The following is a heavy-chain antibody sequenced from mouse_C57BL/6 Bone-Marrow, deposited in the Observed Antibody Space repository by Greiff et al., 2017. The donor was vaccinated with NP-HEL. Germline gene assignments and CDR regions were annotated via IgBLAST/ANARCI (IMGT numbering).Heavy chain of an antibody. Sequence: VQLQQPGAELVMPGASVKLSCKASGYTFTSYWMHWVKQRPGQGLEWIGEIDPSDSYTNYNQKFKGKSTLTVDKSSSTAYMQLSSLTSEDSAVYSCARGYYGSYWGQGTTLTVSS. CDR1: GYTFTSYW. CDR3: ARGYYGSY. D-gene: IGHD1-1*01. CDR2: IDPSDSYT. V-gene: IGHV1-69*01. J-gene: IGHJ2*01.